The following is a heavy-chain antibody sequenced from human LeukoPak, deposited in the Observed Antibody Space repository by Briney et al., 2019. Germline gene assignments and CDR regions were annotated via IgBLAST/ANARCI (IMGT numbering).Heavy chain of an antibody. CDR3: ARQTTVTTILRPYYFDY. Sequence: PSETLSLTCAVSGGSISSSNWWSWVRQPPGKGLEWIGEIYHSGSTNYNPSLKSRVTISVDKSKNQFSLKLSSVTAADTAVYYCARQTTVTTILRPYYFDYWGQGTLVTVSS. V-gene: IGHV4-4*02. CDR1: GGSISSSNW. J-gene: IGHJ4*02. D-gene: IGHD4-17*01. CDR2: IYHSGST.